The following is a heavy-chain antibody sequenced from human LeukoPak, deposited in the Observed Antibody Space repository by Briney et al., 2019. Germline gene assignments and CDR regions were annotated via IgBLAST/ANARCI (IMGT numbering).Heavy chain of an antibody. J-gene: IGHJ5*02. D-gene: IGHD6-19*01. Sequence: PGGSLRLSCAASGFTFSSYAMSWVRQAPGKGLEWVSATSGSGGSTYYADPVKGRFTISRDNSKNTLYLQMNSLRAEDTAVYYCAKDSPPGYSSGWYWFDPWGQGTLVTVSS. CDR2: TSGSGGST. V-gene: IGHV3-23*01. CDR3: AKDSPPGYSSGWYWFDP. CDR1: GFTFSSYA.